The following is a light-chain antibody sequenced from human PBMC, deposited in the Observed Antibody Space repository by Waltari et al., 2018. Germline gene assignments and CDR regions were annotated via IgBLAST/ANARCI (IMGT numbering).Light chain of an antibody. V-gene: IGKV3-20*01. J-gene: IGKJ5*01. Sequence: EIVLTQSPGTLSLSPGERATLSCRASQSVSSSYLAWYQQTPGQAPRLLIYGASSRASGITDRFSGSGSGTDFTLTISRLEPEDFAVYYCQQYDSSPPVTFGQGTRLEIK. CDR3: QQYDSSPPVT. CDR2: GAS. CDR1: QSVSSSY.